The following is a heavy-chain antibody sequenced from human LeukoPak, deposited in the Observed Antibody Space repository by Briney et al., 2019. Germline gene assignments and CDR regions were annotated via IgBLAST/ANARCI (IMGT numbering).Heavy chain of an antibody. CDR1: GGSISSYY. J-gene: IGHJ2*01. D-gene: IGHD2-2*01. CDR2: IYTSGST. Sequence: KTSETLSLTCTVSGGSISSYYWSWLRQPAGKGLEWTGRIYTSGSTNYNPSLKSRVTMSVDTSKNQFSLKLSSVTAADTAVYCCARDRFHCSSTSCPFDLWGRGTLVTVSS. CDR3: ARDRFHCSSTSCPFDL. V-gene: IGHV4-4*07.